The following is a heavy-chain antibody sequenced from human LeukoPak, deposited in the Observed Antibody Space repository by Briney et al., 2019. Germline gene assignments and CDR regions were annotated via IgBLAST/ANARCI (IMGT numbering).Heavy chain of an antibody. CDR2: IYSGGST. V-gene: IGHV3-53*01. CDR1: GFTVSSNY. CDR3: ARGVAGLRYFYYYYYMDV. Sequence: PGGSLRLSCAASGFTVSSNYMSWVRQAPGKGLEWVSVIYSGGSTYYADSVKGRFTISRDNSKNTLYLQMNSLRAEDTAVYYCARGVAGLRYFYYYYYMDVWGKGTTVTISS. J-gene: IGHJ6*03. D-gene: IGHD3-3*01.